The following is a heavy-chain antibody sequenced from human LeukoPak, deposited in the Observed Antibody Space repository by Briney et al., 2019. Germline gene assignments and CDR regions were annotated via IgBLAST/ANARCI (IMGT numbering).Heavy chain of an antibody. Sequence: PGGSVRLSCAASGFTFSSYAMHWVRQAPGKGLEGVAVISYDGSNRYYADSVKGRFTISSDHSKNTLYLQMNSLRAEDTAVYYCARGSRTFDWLLSAYFDYWGQGTLVTVSS. CDR2: ISYDGSNR. V-gene: IGHV3-30-3*01. CDR1: GFTFSSYA. CDR3: ARGSRTFDWLLSAYFDY. D-gene: IGHD3-9*01. J-gene: IGHJ4*02.